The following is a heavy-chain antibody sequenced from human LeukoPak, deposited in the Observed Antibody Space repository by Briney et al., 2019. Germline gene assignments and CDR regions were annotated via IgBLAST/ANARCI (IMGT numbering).Heavy chain of an antibody. CDR3: ARGERSSTSCYAPIDY. J-gene: IGHJ4*02. CDR1: GGTFSSYA. V-gene: IGHV1-69*04. CDR2: IIPILGIA. D-gene: IGHD2-2*01. Sequence: SVKVSCKASGGTFSSYAISWVRHAPGQGLEWMGRIIPILGIANYAQKFQGRVTITADKSTSTAYMELSSLRSEDTAVYYCARGERSSTSCYAPIDYWGQGTLVTVSS.